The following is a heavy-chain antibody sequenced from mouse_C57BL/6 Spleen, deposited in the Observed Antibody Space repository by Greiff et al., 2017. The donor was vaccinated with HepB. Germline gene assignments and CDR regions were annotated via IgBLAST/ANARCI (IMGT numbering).Heavy chain of an antibody. V-gene: IGHV5-9-1*02. D-gene: IGHD1-1*01. CDR2: ISSGGDYI. J-gene: IGHJ2*01. Sequence: EVQRVESGEGLVKPGGSLKLSCAASGFTFSSYAMSWVRQTPEKRLEWVAYISSGGDYIYYADTVKGRFTISRDNARNTLYLQMSSLKSEDTAMYYCTRDYGSEDFDYWGQGTTLTVSS. CDR3: TRDYGSEDFDY. CDR1: GFTFSSYA.